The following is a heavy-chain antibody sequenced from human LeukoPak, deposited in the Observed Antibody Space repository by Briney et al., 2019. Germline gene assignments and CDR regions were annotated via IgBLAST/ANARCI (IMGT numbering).Heavy chain of an antibody. CDR1: GYTFTAYQ. D-gene: IGHD3-16*01. CDR3: ARGISPLVRLGGDYYYYGMDV. J-gene: IGHJ6*02. Sequence: GASLKVSCKASGYTFTAYQIHWVRQAPGQGLEWMGWINPNSGGIKYAQKFQDRVTMTRDTSIATAYMELSRLTSDDTAIYYCARGISPLVRLGGDYYYYGMDVWGQGTTVTVSS. V-gene: IGHV1-2*02. CDR2: INPNSGGI.